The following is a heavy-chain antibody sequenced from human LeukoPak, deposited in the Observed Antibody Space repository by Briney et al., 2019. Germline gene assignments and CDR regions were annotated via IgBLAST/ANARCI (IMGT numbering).Heavy chain of an antibody. J-gene: IGHJ4*02. D-gene: IGHD2-15*01. V-gene: IGHV3-11*06. CDR2: ISSSSSYT. CDR3: ARVVDCSGGSCFMFPDY. Sequence: GGSLRLSCAASGFTFSDYYMSWIRQAPGKGLEWVSYISSSSSYTNYADSVKGRFTISRDNAKNSLYLQMNSLRAEDTAVYYYARVVDCSGGSCFMFPDYWGQGTLVTVSS. CDR1: GFTFSDYY.